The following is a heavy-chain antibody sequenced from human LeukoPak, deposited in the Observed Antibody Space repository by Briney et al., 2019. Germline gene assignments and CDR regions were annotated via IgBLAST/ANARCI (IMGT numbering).Heavy chain of an antibody. J-gene: IGHJ3*02. D-gene: IGHD5-18*01. CDR1: GFTVSSNY. CDR2: IYSGGIYNDGTT. CDR3: ARRELLGYSYGLRTFNI. Sequence: GGSLRLSCAASGFTVSSNYMSWVRQAPGKGLEWVSVIYSGGIYNDGTTNYGDSVKGRFTISRDNSRNTLYLQMNSLRAEDTTVYYCARRELLGYSYGLRTFNIWGRGTTVTVPS. V-gene: IGHV3-66*04.